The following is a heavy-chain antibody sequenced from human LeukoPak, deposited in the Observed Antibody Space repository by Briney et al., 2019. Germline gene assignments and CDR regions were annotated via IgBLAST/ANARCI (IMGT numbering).Heavy chain of an antibody. CDR2: IRYDGSTK. Sequence: GGSLRLSCAASGFTFSSYGMHWVRQAPGKGLEWVAFIRYDGSTKYYADSVKGRFTISRDNSKNTLYLQMNSLRAEDTAVYYCAKGGVVVVPAAIRGDAFDIWGQGTMVTVSS. CDR1: GFTFSSYG. V-gene: IGHV3-30*02. D-gene: IGHD2-2*02. CDR3: AKGGVVVVPAAIRGDAFDI. J-gene: IGHJ3*02.